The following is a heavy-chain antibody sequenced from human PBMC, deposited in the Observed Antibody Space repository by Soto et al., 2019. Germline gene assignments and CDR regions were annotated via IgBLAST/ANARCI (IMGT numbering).Heavy chain of an antibody. CDR3: ARDGGFGESYYYYGMDV. Sequence: SETLSLTCTVSGGSISSSSYHWGWIRQPPGKGLEWIGNIYYSGSTNYNPSLKSRVTISVDTSKNQFSLKLSSVTAADTAVYYCARDGGFGESYYYYGMDVWGQGTTVTVSS. D-gene: IGHD3-10*01. CDR1: GGSISSSSYH. V-gene: IGHV4-39*07. J-gene: IGHJ6*02. CDR2: IYYSGST.